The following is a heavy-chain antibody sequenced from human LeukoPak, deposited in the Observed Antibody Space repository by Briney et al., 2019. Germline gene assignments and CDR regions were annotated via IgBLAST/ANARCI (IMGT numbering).Heavy chain of an antibody. CDR3: ARGYDIDV. Sequence: SETLSLTCTVSGGSISNYYWSWIRQPPGKALEWIGYIYYTGTTKYNPSLKSRATVSLDTSKNQFSLKLTSVTAADTALFFCARGYDIDVWGQGTTVTVSS. CDR1: GGSISNYY. V-gene: IGHV4-59*01. CDR2: IYYTGTT. J-gene: IGHJ6*02.